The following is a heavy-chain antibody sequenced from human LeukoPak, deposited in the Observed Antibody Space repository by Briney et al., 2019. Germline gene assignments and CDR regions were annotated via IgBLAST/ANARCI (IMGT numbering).Heavy chain of an antibody. Sequence: KSGGSLRLSCAASGFDFSSYGMHWVRQPPGKGLEWIGEIYHSGSTNYNPSLKSRVTISVDTSKNQFSLKLSSVTAADTAVYYCARMTRSIRWPILDYWGQGTLVTVSS. J-gene: IGHJ4*02. V-gene: IGHV4-34*01. CDR1: GFDFSSYG. CDR3: ARMTRSIRWPILDY. CDR2: IYHSGST. D-gene: IGHD5-24*01.